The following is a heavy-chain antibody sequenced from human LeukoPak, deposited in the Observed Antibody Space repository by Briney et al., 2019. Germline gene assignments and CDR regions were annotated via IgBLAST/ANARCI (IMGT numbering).Heavy chain of an antibody. CDR1: GYTFTGYY. CDR3: ASSRGDCSGGSCLPTYYYYYGMDV. J-gene: IGHJ6*02. D-gene: IGHD2-15*01. Sequence: ASVKVSCKASGYTFTGYYMHWVRQAPGQGLEWMGWINPNSGGTNYAQKFQGRVTMTRDTSISTAYMELSRLRSDDTAVYYCASSRGDCSGGSCLPTYYYYYGMDVWGQGTTVTVSS. CDR2: INPNSGGT. V-gene: IGHV1-2*02.